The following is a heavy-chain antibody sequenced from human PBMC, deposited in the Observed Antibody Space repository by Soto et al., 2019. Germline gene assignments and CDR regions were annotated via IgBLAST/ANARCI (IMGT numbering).Heavy chain of an antibody. CDR3: ARGGKQLVRTIGPVRRFDP. Sequence: QVQLQQWGAGLLKPSETLSLTCAVYGGSFSGYYWSWIRQPPGKGLEWIGEINHSGSTNYNPSLKSRVTISVDTSKNQFSLKLSSVTAADTAVYYCARGGKQLVRTIGPVRRFDPWGQGTLVTVSS. J-gene: IGHJ5*02. CDR2: INHSGST. D-gene: IGHD6-6*01. V-gene: IGHV4-34*01. CDR1: GGSFSGYY.